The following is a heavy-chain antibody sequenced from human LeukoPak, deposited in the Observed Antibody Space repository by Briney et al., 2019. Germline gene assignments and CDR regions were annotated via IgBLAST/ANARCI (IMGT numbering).Heavy chain of an antibody. D-gene: IGHD2-21*02. CDR2: IYYSGSP. CDR1: GGSISNSY. V-gene: IGHV4-59*01. Sequence: SETLSLTCTVSGGSISNSYWSWIRQPPGKGLEWIADIYYSGSPNYNPSLKCRVTISVDTSKNQFSLKLSSVTAADTAVYYCARDWGGDLTYYFDYWGQGTLVTVFS. CDR3: ARDWGGDLTYYFDY. J-gene: IGHJ4*02.